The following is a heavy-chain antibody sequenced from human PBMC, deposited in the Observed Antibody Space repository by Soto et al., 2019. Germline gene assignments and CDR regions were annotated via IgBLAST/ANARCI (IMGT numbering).Heavy chain of an antibody. CDR3: AYFTSGRPT. J-gene: IGHJ4*02. CDR2: INSDETST. D-gene: IGHD6-19*01. V-gene: IGHV3-74*01. Sequence: EVQLVESGGGLVQPGGSLRLSCAASGITQNYYWVHWVRQAPGKGLVWVSRINSDETSTSYADSVKGRFTISRDSAKNKVYLEMNSLRAEDTAVYYCAYFTSGRPTWGQGTLVTVSS. CDR1: GITQNYYW.